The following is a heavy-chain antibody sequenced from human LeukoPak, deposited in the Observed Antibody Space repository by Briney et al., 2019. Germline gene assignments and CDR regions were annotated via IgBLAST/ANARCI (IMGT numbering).Heavy chain of an antibody. CDR1: GFTFSSYG. J-gene: IGHJ4*02. V-gene: IGHV3-30*18. Sequence: GGSLRLSCAASGFTFSSYGMHWVRQAPGKGLEWVAVISYDGSNKYYADSVKGRFTVSRDNSKNTLYLQMNSLRAEDTAVYYCAKDQGYCSGGSCYHPEWGQGTLVTVSS. CDR3: AKDQGYCSGGSCYHPE. CDR2: ISYDGSNK. D-gene: IGHD2-15*01.